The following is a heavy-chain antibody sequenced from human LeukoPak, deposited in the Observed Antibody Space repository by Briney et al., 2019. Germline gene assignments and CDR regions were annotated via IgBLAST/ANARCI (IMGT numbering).Heavy chain of an antibody. J-gene: IGHJ4*02. CDR3: ARAYYYDSSGYYRSPLFDY. V-gene: IGHV4-59*12. CDR2: IYYSGST. D-gene: IGHD3-22*01. CDR1: GGSISSYY. Sequence: SGTLSLTCTVSGGSISSYYWNWIRQPPGKGLEWIGYIYYSGSTNYNPSLKSRVTISVDTSKNQFSLKLSSVTAADTAVYYCARAYYYDSSGYYRSPLFDYWGQGTLVTVSS.